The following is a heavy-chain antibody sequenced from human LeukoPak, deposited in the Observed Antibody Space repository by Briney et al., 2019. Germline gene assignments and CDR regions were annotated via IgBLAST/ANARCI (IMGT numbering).Heavy chain of an antibody. J-gene: IGHJ6*02. CDR2: IIPIFGTA. CDR3: ARGGYSSSWYRRDWSLREYYYYGMDV. D-gene: IGHD6-13*01. V-gene: IGHV1-69*13. CDR1: GGTFSSYA. Sequence: SVKVSCKASGGTFSSYAISWVRQAPGQGLEWMGGIIPIFGTANYAQKFQGRVTITADESTSTAYMELSSLRSEDTAVYYCARGGYSSSWYRRDWSLREYYYYGMDVWGQGTTVTVSS.